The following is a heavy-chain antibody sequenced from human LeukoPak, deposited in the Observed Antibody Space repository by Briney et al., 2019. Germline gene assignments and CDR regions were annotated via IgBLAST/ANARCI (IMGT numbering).Heavy chain of an antibody. CDR2: INWNGGST. D-gene: IGHD2-2*02. CDR3: AREGELGGYCSSTSCYTFDY. V-gene: IGHV3-20*03. CDR1: ACTFEVYS. J-gene: IGHJ4*02. Sequence: GGSHRVSSAGAACTFEVYSMGWVGQAQGKRLEWVSGINWNGGSTGYADSVKGRFTISRDNAKNSLYLQMNSLRAEDTALYYCAREGELGGYCSSTSCYTFDYWGQGTLVTVSS.